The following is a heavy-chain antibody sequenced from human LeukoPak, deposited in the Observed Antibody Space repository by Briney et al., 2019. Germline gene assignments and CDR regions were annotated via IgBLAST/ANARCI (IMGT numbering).Heavy chain of an antibody. Sequence: PSETLSLTCTVSGGSISSSSYYWGWIRQPPGKGLEWIGSIYYSGSTYYNPSLKSRVTISVDTSKNQFSLKLSSVTAADTAVYYCARLQTYYDFWSGYPHYYYYGMDVWGQGTTVTVSS. D-gene: IGHD3-3*01. CDR2: IYYSGST. J-gene: IGHJ6*02. V-gene: IGHV4-39*01. CDR3: ARLQTYYDFWSGYPHYYYYGMDV. CDR1: GGSISSSSYY.